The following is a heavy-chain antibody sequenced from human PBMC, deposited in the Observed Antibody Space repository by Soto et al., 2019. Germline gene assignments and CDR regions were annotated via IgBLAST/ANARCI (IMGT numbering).Heavy chain of an antibody. CDR2: IYHSGST. J-gene: IGHJ3*02. D-gene: IGHD3-22*01. V-gene: IGHV4-38-2*01. CDR1: GYSISSGYY. CDR3: AGSRTPQYYYDSSGTPGAFDI. Sequence: SETLSLTCAVSGYSISSGYYWGWIRQPPGRGLDWIGSIYHSGSTYYNPSLKSRVTISVDTSKNQFSLKLSSVTAADTAVYYCAGSRTPQYYYDSSGTPGAFDIWGQGTMVTV.